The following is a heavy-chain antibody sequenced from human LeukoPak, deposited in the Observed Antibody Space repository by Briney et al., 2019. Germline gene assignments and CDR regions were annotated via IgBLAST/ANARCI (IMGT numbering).Heavy chain of an antibody. CDR1: GFTFSSYS. J-gene: IGHJ4*02. V-gene: IGHV3-21*01. Sequence: GGSLRLSCAASGFTFSSYSMNWVRQAPGKGLEWFSSISSSSSYIYYADSVKGRFTISRDNAKNSLYLQMNSLRAEDTAVYYCARGSIAVAGTYVYWGQGTLVTVSS. CDR2: ISSSSSYI. D-gene: IGHD6-19*01. CDR3: ARGSIAVAGTYVY.